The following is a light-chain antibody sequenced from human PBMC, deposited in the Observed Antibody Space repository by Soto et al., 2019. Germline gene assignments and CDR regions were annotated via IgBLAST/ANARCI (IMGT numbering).Light chain of an antibody. CDR2: DVS. Sequence: SVLTQPASVSGSPGQSITISCTGTSSEVGGYNFVSWYQQHPGKAPKLLIYDVSDRPSGVSNRFSGSKSGTTASLTISGLQAEDEADYYCSSYTSGSTYVFGTGTKVTVL. J-gene: IGLJ1*01. CDR1: SSEVGGYNF. CDR3: SSYTSGSTYV. V-gene: IGLV2-14*01.